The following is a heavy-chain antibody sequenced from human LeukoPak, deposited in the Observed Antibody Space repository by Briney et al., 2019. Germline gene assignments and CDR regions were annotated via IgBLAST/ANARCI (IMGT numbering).Heavy chain of an antibody. V-gene: IGHV1-69*13. Sequence: SVKVSCKASGDTFSSYAISWVRQAPGQGLEWMGGIIPIFGTANYAQKFQGRVTITADESTSTAYMELTSLRSEDTAVYYCAADLSNPRMGASYLDSWGQGTLVTVSS. CDR2: IIPIFGTA. CDR3: AADLSNPRMGASYLDS. CDR1: GDTFSSYA. D-gene: IGHD3-16*01. J-gene: IGHJ4*02.